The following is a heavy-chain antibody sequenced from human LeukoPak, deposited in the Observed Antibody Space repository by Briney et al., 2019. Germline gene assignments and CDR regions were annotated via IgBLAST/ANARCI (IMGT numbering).Heavy chain of an antibody. V-gene: IGHV1-2*02. J-gene: IGHJ4*02. CDR3: ARTYYYDSGGYSY. CDR2: INPNSGGT. Sequence: ASVKVSCKASGYTFTGYYMHWVRQAPGQGLEWMGWINPNSGGTNYAQKFQGRVTMTRDTSISTAYMELSRLRSDDTAVYYCARTYYYDSGGYSYWGQGTLVTVSS. D-gene: IGHD3-22*01. CDR1: GYTFTGYY.